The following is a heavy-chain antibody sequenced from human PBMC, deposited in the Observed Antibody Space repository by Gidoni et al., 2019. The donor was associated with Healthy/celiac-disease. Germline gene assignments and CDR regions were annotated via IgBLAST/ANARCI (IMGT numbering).Heavy chain of an antibody. CDR1: GFTVGSNY. CDR3: ARSGLTGHYYYGMDV. J-gene: IGHJ6*02. Sequence: EVQLVESGGGLIQPGGSLRVSCAASGFTVGSNYMSWVRQAPGKGLEWVAVIYSGGSTYYADSVKGRVTISRDNSKNTLYLQMNSLRAEDTAVYYCARSGLTGHYYYGMDVWGQGTTVTVSS. V-gene: IGHV3-53*01. D-gene: IGHD1-1*01. CDR2: IYSGGST.